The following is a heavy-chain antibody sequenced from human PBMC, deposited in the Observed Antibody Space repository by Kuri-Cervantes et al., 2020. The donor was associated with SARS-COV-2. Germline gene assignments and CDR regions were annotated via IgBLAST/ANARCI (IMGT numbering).Heavy chain of an antibody. D-gene: IGHD2-15*01. CDR1: GFTFSSYD. J-gene: IGHJ4*02. Sequence: GESLKISCAACGFTFSSYDMHWVRQATGKGLEWVSAIGTAGDTYYPGSVKGQFTISRENAKNTLYLQMNSLRAEDTAVYYCAKDQHGIVVVVAAIDYWGQGTLVTVSS. CDR2: IGTAGDT. V-gene: IGHV3-13*03. CDR3: AKDQHGIVVVVAAIDY.